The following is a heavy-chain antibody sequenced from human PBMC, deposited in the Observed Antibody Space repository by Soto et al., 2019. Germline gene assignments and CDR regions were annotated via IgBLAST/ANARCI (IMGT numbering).Heavy chain of an antibody. Sequence: SGPTLVNPTHTLTLTCTFSGFSLSTSGMCVSWLRQPPGKALEWLALIDWDDDKYYSTPLKTRLTVSKDTSKNQVVLTVTSMDPVDTATYFCARLSYRSFNFDYWGQGTLVTVSS. D-gene: IGHD3-16*02. V-gene: IGHV2-70*01. CDR2: IDWDDDK. CDR1: GFSLSTSGMC. CDR3: ARLSYRSFNFDY. J-gene: IGHJ4*02.